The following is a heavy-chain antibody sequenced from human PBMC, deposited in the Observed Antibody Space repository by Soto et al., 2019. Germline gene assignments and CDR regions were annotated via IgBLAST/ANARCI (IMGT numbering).Heavy chain of an antibody. CDR3: AKEWGPTGDPSYDY. J-gene: IGHJ4*02. Sequence: QVQLVESGGGVVQPGRSLRLSCAASGFTFSSYGMHWVRQAPGKGLEWVAVISYDGSNKYYADSVKGRFTISRDNSKNTLYLQMNSLRAEDTAVYYCAKEWGPTGDPSYDYWRQGTLVTVSS. V-gene: IGHV3-30*18. D-gene: IGHD7-27*01. CDR1: GFTFSSYG. CDR2: ISYDGSNK.